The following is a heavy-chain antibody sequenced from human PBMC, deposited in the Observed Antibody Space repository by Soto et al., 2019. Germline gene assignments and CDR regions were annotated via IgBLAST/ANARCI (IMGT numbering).Heavy chain of an antibody. CDR3: ARAKYYDSSGYYY. CDR1: GGSISSGGYY. D-gene: IGHD3-22*01. Sequence: SETLSLTCTVSGGSISSGGYYWSWIRQPPGKGLEWIGEINHSGSTNYNPSLKSRVTISVDTSKNQFSLKLSSVTAADTAVYYCARAKYYDSSGYYYWGQGTLVTVSS. V-gene: IGHV4-39*07. J-gene: IGHJ4*02. CDR2: INHSGST.